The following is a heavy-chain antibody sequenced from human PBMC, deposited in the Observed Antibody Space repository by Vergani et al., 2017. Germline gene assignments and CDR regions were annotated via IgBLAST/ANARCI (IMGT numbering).Heavy chain of an antibody. Sequence: QVQLVQSGAEVKKPGSSVKVSCKASGGTFSSYAISWVRQAPGQGLGWMGGIIPILGTANYAQKFKGRATITADEPTSTAYMELSSLRSEDTAVYYCARGRLVTTVTTGGYYYYYMDVWGKGTTVTVSS. J-gene: IGHJ6*03. V-gene: IGHV1-69*01. CDR2: IIPILGTA. CDR1: GGTFSSYA. D-gene: IGHD4-17*01. CDR3: ARGRLVTTVTTGGYYYYYMDV.